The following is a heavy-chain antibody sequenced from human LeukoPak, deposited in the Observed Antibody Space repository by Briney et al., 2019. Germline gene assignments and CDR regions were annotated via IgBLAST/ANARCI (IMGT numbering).Heavy chain of an antibody. Sequence: ASVKVSCKASGYTFTGYYMHWVRQAPGQGLEWMGRINPNSGGTNYAQKFQGRVTMTRDTSISTAYMELSRLRPDDTAVYYCALRLSTYYYDSSGLYGDYWGQGTLVTVSS. D-gene: IGHD3-22*01. CDR3: ALRLSTYYYDSSGLYGDY. CDR2: INPNSGGT. J-gene: IGHJ4*02. CDR1: GYTFTGYY. V-gene: IGHV1-2*06.